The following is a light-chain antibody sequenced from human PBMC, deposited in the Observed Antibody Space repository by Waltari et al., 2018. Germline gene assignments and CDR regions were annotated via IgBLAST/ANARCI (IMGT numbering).Light chain of an antibody. CDR3: QQSYSTPPT. J-gene: IGKJ4*01. V-gene: IGKV1-39*01. Sequence: DIQMTQSPSSLSASVGDRVTLTCRASQSISSYLNWYQQKPGKAPELLIYAASSLQSGVPSRFSGSGSVTDFTLTISSLQPEDFATYYCQQSYSTPPTFGGGTKVEIK. CDR2: AAS. CDR1: QSISSY.